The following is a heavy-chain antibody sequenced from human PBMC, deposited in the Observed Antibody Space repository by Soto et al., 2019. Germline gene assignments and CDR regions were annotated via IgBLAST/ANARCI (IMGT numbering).Heavy chain of an antibody. J-gene: IGHJ6*02. Sequence: PSETLSLTCAVYGGSFSGYYWSWIRQPPGKGLEWIGEINHSGSTNYNPSLMSRVTISVDTYKNQFSLKLSSVTAADTAVYYCAWLRGGYSYGPFRDVWGQGTTVTVSS. CDR3: AWLRGGYSYGPFRDV. CDR2: INHSGST. V-gene: IGHV4-34*01. D-gene: IGHD5-18*01. CDR1: GGSFSGYY.